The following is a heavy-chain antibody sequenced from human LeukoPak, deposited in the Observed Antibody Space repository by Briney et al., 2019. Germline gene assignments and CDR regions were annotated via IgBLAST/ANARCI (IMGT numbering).Heavy chain of an antibody. CDR1: GFTFDDYA. V-gene: IGHV3-9*01. CDR2: ISWNSGSI. CDR3: AKVREIYGSGSYFGAVDY. J-gene: IGHJ4*02. D-gene: IGHD3-10*01. Sequence: GGSLRLSCAASGFTFDDYAMHWVRQAPGKGLEWVSGISWNSGSIGYADSVKGRFTISRDNAKSSLYLQMNSLRAEDTALYYCAKVREIYGSGSYFGAVDYWGQGTLVTVSS.